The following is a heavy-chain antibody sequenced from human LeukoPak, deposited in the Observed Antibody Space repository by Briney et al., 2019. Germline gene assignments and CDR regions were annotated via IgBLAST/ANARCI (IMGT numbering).Heavy chain of an antibody. Sequence: GGSLRLSCAASGFTFDDYAMHWVRQAPGKGLEWVSGISWNSGSIGYADSVKGRFTISRDNAKNSLYLQMNSLRAEDMALYYCAKSAHVDTAMAPYYFDYWGQGTLVTVSS. D-gene: IGHD5-18*01. CDR3: AKSAHVDTAMAPYYFDY. J-gene: IGHJ4*02. CDR2: ISWNSGSI. CDR1: GFTFDDYA. V-gene: IGHV3-9*03.